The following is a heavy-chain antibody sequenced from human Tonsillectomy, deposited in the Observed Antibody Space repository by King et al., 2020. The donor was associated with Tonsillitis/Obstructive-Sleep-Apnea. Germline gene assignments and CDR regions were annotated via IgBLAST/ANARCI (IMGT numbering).Heavy chain of an antibody. J-gene: IGHJ4*02. Sequence: VTLKESGPVLVKPTETLTLTCTVSGFSLSNARMGVSWIRQPPGQALEWLAHIFSNDEKSYSTSLKSRLTISKDTSKSQVVLTMTNMDPVDTATYYCARICDILAGYYIDYWGQGTLVTVSS. CDR1: GFSLSNARMG. D-gene: IGHD3-9*01. V-gene: IGHV2-26*01. CDR3: ARICDILAGYYIDY. CDR2: IFSNDEK.